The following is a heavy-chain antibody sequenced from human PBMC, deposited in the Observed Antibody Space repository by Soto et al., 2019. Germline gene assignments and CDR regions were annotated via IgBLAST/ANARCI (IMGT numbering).Heavy chain of an antibody. CDR1: GYSFTSYW. CDR3: ASHQGSIAARQYYFDY. CDR2: IYPGDSDT. D-gene: IGHD6-6*01. J-gene: IGHJ4*02. Sequence: PGESLKISCKGSGYSFTSYWIGWVRQMPGKGLEWMGIIYPGDSDTRYSPSFQGQVTISADKSISTAYLQWSSLKASDTAMYYCASHQGSIAARQYYFDYWGQGTLVTVSS. V-gene: IGHV5-51*01.